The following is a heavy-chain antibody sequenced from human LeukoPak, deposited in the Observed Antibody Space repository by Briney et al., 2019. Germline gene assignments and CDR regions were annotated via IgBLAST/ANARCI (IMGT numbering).Heavy chain of an antibody. Sequence: GGSLRLSCAASGFTFSNYWMSWVRQAPGKGLECVANIKEDGNEKYYVDSVKGRFTISRDNSKNTLYLQMNSLRAEDTAVYYCAKASYYYDSSGQFDYWGQGTLVTVSS. CDR1: GFTFSNYW. J-gene: IGHJ4*02. CDR3: AKASYYYDSSGQFDY. CDR2: IKEDGNEK. V-gene: IGHV3-7*03. D-gene: IGHD3-22*01.